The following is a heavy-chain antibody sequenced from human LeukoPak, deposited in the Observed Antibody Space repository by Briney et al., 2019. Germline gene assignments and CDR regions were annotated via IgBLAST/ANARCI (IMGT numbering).Heavy chain of an antibody. CDR2: IYTSGST. CDR3: ALNYYDSSGYYPPDY. D-gene: IGHD3-22*01. V-gene: IGHV4-4*07. CDR1: GGPISSYY. Sequence: SETLSLTCTVSGGPISSYYWSWIRQPAGKGLEWIGRIYTSGSTNYNPSLKSRVTMSVDTSKNQFSLKLSSVTAADTAVYYWALNYYDSSGYYPPDYWGQGTLVTVSS. J-gene: IGHJ4*02.